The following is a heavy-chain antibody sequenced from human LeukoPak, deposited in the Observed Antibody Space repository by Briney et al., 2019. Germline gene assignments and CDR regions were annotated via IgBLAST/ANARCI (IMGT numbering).Heavy chain of an antibody. CDR3: ARGVVSGSALFDY. CDR1: GYTFTGYY. Sequence: ASVKVSCKASGYTFTGYYMHWVRQAPGQGLEWMGWINPNSGGTNYAQKFQGWVTMTRDTSISTAYMELSRLRSDDTAVYYCARGVVSGSALFDYWGQGTLVTVSS. D-gene: IGHD6-19*01. J-gene: IGHJ4*02. CDR2: INPNSGGT. V-gene: IGHV1-2*04.